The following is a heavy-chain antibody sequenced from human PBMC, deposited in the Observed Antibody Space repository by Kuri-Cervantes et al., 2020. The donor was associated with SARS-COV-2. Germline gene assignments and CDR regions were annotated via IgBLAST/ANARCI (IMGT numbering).Heavy chain of an antibody. D-gene: IGHD3-10*01. J-gene: IGHJ6*02. CDR2: IHPKSGGT. CDR3: ARSRYYYGSGSYGYYYYGRDV. CDR1: GYTFTSYY. V-gene: IGHV1-2*04. Sequence: ASVKVSCKGSGYTFTSYYMHWVRQAPGQGHEWMGIIHPKSGGTNYAQTFQGWVTMTRDTSISTAYRELGRLRSDDTAVYYCARSRYYYGSGSYGYYYYGRDVWGQGTTVTVSS.